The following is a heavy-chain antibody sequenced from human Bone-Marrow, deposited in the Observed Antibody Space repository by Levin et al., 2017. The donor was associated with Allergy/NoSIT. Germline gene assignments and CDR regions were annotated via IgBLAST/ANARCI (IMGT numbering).Heavy chain of an antibody. Sequence: SVKVSCKASGGTFSSYAISWVRQAPGQGLEWMGGIIPIFGTANYAQKFQGRVTITADKSTSTAYMELSSLRSEDTAVYYCAKERIVGAHYYYYGMDVWGQGTTVTVSS. CDR1: GGTFSSYA. D-gene: IGHD1-26*01. V-gene: IGHV1-69*06. CDR3: AKERIVGAHYYYYGMDV. CDR2: IIPIFGTA. J-gene: IGHJ6*02.